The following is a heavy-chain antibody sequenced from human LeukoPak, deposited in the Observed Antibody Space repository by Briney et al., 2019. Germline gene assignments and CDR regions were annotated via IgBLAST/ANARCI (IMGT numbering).Heavy chain of an antibody. CDR3: AMGTTNLGLFDY. V-gene: IGHV1-46*01. CDR1: GYTFTTYY. J-gene: IGHJ4*02. CDR2: INPSIGST. Sequence: ASVKVSCKASGYTFTTYYMHWVRQAPGQGLEWMGIINPSIGSTNYAQKFQGRVTMTRDTSTNTVYMELSSLRSEDTAVYYCAMGTTNLGLFDYWGQGTLVTVSS. D-gene: IGHD1-7*01.